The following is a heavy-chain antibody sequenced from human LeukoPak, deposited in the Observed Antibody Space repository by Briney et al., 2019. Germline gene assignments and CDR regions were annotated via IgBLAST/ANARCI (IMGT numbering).Heavy chain of an antibody. J-gene: IGHJ3*02. CDR1: GGSISSYY. CDR3: ARTYYYDSSGYSFDAFDI. Sequence: PSETLSLTCTVSGGSISSYYWSWIRQPPGKGLEWIGYIYYSGSTNYNPSLKSRVTISVDTSKNKFSLKLRSVTAADTAVYYCARTYYYDSSGYSFDAFDIWGPGTMVTASS. V-gene: IGHV4-59*08. D-gene: IGHD3-22*01. CDR2: IYYSGST.